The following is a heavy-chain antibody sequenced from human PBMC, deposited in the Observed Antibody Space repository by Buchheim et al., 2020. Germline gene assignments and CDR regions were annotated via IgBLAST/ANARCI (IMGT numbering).Heavy chain of an antibody. J-gene: IGHJ6*02. CDR2: IKQDGSER. V-gene: IGHV3-7*01. CDR3: ARASHPDLGFYYYYSMDV. D-gene: IGHD3-3*01. CDR1: GFIFSSHW. Sequence: EVQLVESGGGLVQTGGSLRLSCTASGFIFSSHWMSWVRQAPGKGLEWVANIKQDGSERYYVDSVKGRFTISRDNAKKLLYLQMNSLRAEDTAVYYCARASHPDLGFYYYYSMDVWGQGTT.